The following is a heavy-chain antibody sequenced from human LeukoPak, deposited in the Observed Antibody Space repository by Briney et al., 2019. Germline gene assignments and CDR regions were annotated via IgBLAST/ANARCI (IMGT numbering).Heavy chain of an antibody. CDR2: IYYSGST. D-gene: IGHD3-22*01. V-gene: IGHV4-59*01. CDR3: ARGRMPDYYDSSGYQRRFDY. Sequence: LETLSLTCTVSGGSISSYYWSWIRQPPGKGLEWIGYIYYSGSTNYNPSLKSRVTISVDTSKNQFSLKLSSVTAADTAVYYCARGRMPDYYDSSGYQRRFDYWGQGTLVTVSS. J-gene: IGHJ4*02. CDR1: GGSISSYY.